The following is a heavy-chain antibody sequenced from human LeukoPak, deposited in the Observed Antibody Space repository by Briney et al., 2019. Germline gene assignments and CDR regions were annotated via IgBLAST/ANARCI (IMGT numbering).Heavy chain of an antibody. CDR1: GYTFSSYW. Sequence: GESLKISCQASGYTFSSYWIAWVRQMSGKDLEWLGIIYPGASDVKYNPSFQGLVTISADKSINTAYLLWSGLRASDTAKYYRARAGSGSSSYGMDVWGKGTTVTVSS. CDR3: ARAGSGSSSYGMDV. J-gene: IGHJ6*04. V-gene: IGHV5-51*01. CDR2: IYPGASDV. D-gene: IGHD3-10*01.